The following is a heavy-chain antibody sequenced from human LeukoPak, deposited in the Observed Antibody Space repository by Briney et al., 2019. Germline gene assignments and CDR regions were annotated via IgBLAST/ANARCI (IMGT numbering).Heavy chain of an antibody. D-gene: IGHD3-3*01. Sequence: ASVKVSCKASGYTFTNYDINWVRQATGQGLEWMGWLHPNSGNAGYAQNFQGRVTITGDTSMSTAYMELSSLRSEDTAVYYCARDVGTITIFGVDNDAFDIWGQGTMVTVSS. CDR3: ARDVGTITIFGVDNDAFDI. CDR2: LHPNSGNA. J-gene: IGHJ3*02. CDR1: GYTFTNYD. V-gene: IGHV1-8*03.